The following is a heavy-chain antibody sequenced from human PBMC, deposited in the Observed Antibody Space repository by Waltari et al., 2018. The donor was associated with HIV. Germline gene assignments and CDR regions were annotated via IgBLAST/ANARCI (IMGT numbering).Heavy chain of an antibody. CDR2: ISSTSTTI. Sequence: EVHLVESGGGPVQPGGSLRLSCAAPGFTVSTYSMNWVRQAPGKGLEWISYISSTSTTIFYADPVKGRFTISRDNAKNSLDLQMNNLRAEDTAVYYCARDITLTPGPDYWGQGTLVTVSS. D-gene: IGHD3-16*01. J-gene: IGHJ4*02. CDR3: ARDITLTPGPDY. V-gene: IGHV3-48*01. CDR1: GFTVSTYS.